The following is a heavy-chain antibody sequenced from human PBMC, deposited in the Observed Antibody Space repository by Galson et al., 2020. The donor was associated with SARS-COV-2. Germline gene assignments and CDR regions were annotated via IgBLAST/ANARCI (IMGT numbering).Heavy chain of an antibody. CDR1: GFIFDDYV. CDR2: ISWNSYYI. D-gene: IGHD1-26*01. CDR3: AKEQKIAGAPGGFDC. Sequence: GGSLRLSCEASGFIFDDYVMHWVRQAPGKGLEWVSSISWNSYYIAYADSVKGRFTISRDNGDNHLYLQMNSLRPEDTALYYCAKEQKIAGAPGGFDCWGQGALVTVSS. J-gene: IGHJ4*02. V-gene: IGHV3-9*01.